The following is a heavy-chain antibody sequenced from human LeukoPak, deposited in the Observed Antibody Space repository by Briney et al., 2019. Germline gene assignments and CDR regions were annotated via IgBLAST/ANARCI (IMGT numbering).Heavy chain of an antibody. V-gene: IGHV3-21*01. J-gene: IGHJ4*02. CDR3: ETISAAGRGGDFDF. Sequence: GGSLRLSCAASGFTLSDYTMNWVRQAPGKGLEWVSSISSGSAYIYYADSVKGRFTISRDNAENSLYLQMNTLRAEDTAVYYCETISAAGRGGDFDFWGQGTLVTVSS. CDR2: ISSGSAYI. CDR1: GFTLSDYT. D-gene: IGHD6-13*01.